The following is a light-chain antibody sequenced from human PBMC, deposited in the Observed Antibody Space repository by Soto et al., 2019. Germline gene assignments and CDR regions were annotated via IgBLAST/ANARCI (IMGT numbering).Light chain of an antibody. CDR3: QQRSHLPPMYT. J-gene: IGKJ2*01. CDR2: ATS. Sequence: ETVLAQSPATLSLSPGERATLSCRASQIFGNSLAWYQQKPGQAPRLLIYATSNRATGIPARFSGSGSGTDFTLTISSVEPEDFAVYYCQQRSHLPPMYTFGQGTRVEMK. V-gene: IGKV3-11*01. CDR1: QIFGNS.